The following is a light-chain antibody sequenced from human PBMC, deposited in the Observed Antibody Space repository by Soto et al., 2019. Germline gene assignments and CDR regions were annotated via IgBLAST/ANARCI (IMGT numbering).Light chain of an antibody. CDR2: AAY. CDR3: QQYNHWPLS. Sequence: TVMTQSPATLSVSPGERATLSCRASQGLGTNLAWYQQRPGQAPRLLIYAAYTRATGVPARVSGRVSETECTLTITTLQSEDFSVYYCQQYNHWPLSFGVGTKVEIK. J-gene: IGKJ4*01. CDR1: QGLGTN. V-gene: IGKV3-15*01.